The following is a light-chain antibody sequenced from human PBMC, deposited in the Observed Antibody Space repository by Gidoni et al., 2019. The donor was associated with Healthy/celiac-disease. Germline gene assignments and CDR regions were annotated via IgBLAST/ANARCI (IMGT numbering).Light chain of an antibody. CDR1: QSVSSSY. V-gene: IGKV3-20*01. J-gene: IGKJ1*01. CDR3: QQYGSSPRT. Sequence: SQSVSSSYLAWYQQKPGQAPRLLIYGASSRATGIPDRFSGSGSGTDFTLTISRLEPEDFAVYYCQQYGSSPRTFGQGTKVEIK. CDR2: GAS.